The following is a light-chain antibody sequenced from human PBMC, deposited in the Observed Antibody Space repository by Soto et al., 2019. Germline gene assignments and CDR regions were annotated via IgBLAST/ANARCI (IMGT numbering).Light chain of an antibody. V-gene: IGKV1-5*03. CDR3: RQYKTYPIT. CDR1: QSIVSW. CDR2: KAS. Sequence: DIQMTQSPSTLSASVGDRVTITCRASQSIVSWLAWYQQKPGRAPKLLIYKASTLESGVPSRFSGIGSGTEFTLTISSLQPDDLAAYYCRQYKTYPITCGQGTRLEIK. J-gene: IGKJ5*01.